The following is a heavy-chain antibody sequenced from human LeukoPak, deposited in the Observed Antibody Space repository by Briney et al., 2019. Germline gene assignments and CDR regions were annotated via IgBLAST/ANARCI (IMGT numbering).Heavy chain of an antibody. D-gene: IGHD2-2*02. J-gene: IGHJ6*02. CDR1: GYTFTSYY. CDR3: ARDLVVVVPAAIDYYGMDV. Sequence: ASVKVSCKASGYTFTSYYMHWVRQAPGQGLEWMGIINPSGGSTSYAQKFQGRVTMTRDTSTSTAYMELSSLRSEDTAVYYCARDLVVVVPAAIDYYGMDVWGQGTTVTVSS. V-gene: IGHV1-46*01. CDR2: INPSGGST.